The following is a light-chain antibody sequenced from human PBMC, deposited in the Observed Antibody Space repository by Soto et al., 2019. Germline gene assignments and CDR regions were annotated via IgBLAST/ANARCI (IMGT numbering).Light chain of an antibody. Sequence: DIQMTQSPSTLSESVGDRVTITCRASQSISSWLAWYQQKPGKAPKLLIYKASSLESGVPSRFSGSGSGTEFTLTIRSLQPDDFATYYCQQYNSYSTWTFGQGTKVEIK. J-gene: IGKJ1*01. CDR1: QSISSW. CDR2: KAS. CDR3: QQYNSYSTWT. V-gene: IGKV1-5*03.